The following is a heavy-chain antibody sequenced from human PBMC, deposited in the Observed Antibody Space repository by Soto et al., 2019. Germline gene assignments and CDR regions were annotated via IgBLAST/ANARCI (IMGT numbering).Heavy chain of an antibody. CDR1: GFTFSSYS. J-gene: IGHJ6*03. CDR3: ARHDYGPPTTYYYYYMDV. CDR2: ISSSSSYI. Sequence: GGSLRLSCAASGFTFSSYSMNWVRQAPGKGLEWVSSISSSSSYIYYADSVKGRFTISRDNAKNSLYLQMNSLRAEDTAVYYCARHDYGPPTTYYYYYMDVWGKGTTVTVSS. D-gene: IGHD4-17*01. V-gene: IGHV3-21*01.